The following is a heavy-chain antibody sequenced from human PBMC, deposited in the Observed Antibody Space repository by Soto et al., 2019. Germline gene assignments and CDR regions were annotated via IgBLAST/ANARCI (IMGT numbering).Heavy chain of an antibody. CDR2: IYYSGST. CDR1: GGSISSGGYY. J-gene: IGHJ5*02. D-gene: IGHD3-3*01. CDR3: ARSRGYDFWSGPNWFDP. Sequence: PSETLSLTCTVSGGSISSGGYYWSWIRQHPGKGLEWIGYIYYSGSTYYNPSLKSRVTISVDTSKNQFSLKLSSVTAADTAVYYCARSRGYDFWSGPNWFDPWGQGTLVTVSS. V-gene: IGHV4-31*03.